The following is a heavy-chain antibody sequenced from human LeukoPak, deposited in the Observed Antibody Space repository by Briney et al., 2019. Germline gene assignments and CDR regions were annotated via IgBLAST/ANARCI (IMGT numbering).Heavy chain of an antibody. CDR1: GGTFSSYA. CDR3: APGYYDSSGFGGY. D-gene: IGHD3-22*01. CDR2: IIPIFGIA. V-gene: IGHV1-69*04. J-gene: IGHJ4*02. Sequence: SVKVSGKASGGTFSSYAISWVRQAPGQGLEWMGRIIPIFGIAKYAQKFQGRVTITADKSTSTAYMELSSLRSEDTAVYYCAPGYYDSSGFGGYWGQGTLVTVSS.